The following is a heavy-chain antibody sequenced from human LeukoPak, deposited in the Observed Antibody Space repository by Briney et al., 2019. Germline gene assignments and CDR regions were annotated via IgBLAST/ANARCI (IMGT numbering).Heavy chain of an antibody. V-gene: IGHV3-23*01. CDR1: GFTFSSYA. J-gene: IGHJ4*02. Sequence: QPGGSLRLSCTASGFTFSSYAMSWVRQAPGKGLEWVSTISGSAITTYYADSVKGRFTISRDNSKNTLYLQMNSLRAEDTAVYYCAKDNVNVLLRFLEWLLEGFDYWGQGTLVTVSS. CDR3: AKDNVNVLLRFLEWLLEGFDY. CDR2: ISGSAITT. D-gene: IGHD3-3*01.